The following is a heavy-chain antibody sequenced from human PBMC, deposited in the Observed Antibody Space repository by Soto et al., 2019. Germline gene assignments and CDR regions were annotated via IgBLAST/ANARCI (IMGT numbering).Heavy chain of an antibody. D-gene: IGHD3-3*01. CDR2: IYYSGST. CDR1: GGSISRGGYY. CDR3: ARGNDFWSGVNDY. J-gene: IGHJ4*02. V-gene: IGHV4-31*03. Sequence: SETLSLTCTVSGGSISRGGYYWSWIRQNPGKGLEWIGYIYYSGSTYYNPSLKSRVTISVDTSKNQFSLKLSSVTAADTAVYYCARGNDFWSGVNDYWGQGTLVTVSS.